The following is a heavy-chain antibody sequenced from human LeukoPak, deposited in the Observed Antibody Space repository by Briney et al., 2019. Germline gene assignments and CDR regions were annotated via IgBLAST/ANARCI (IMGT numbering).Heavy chain of an antibody. Sequence: GASVKVSCKASGYTFTSYGISWVRQAPGQGLEWMGWISAYDGNTNYAQKLQGRVTMTTDTSTSTAYTELRSLRSDDTAVYYCARVPAGYSGSWYTSPFDYWGQGTLVTVSS. CDR3: ARVPAGYSGSWYTSPFDY. CDR2: ISAYDGNT. J-gene: IGHJ4*02. CDR1: GYTFTSYG. V-gene: IGHV1-18*01. D-gene: IGHD6-13*01.